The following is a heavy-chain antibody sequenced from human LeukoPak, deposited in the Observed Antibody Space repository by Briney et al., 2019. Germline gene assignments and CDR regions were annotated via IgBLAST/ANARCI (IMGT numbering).Heavy chain of an antibody. CDR1: GYTFTSYG. CDR3: ARDLGGIVGAPHYFDY. Sequence: GASVKVSCKASGYTFTSYGISWVRQAPGQGLEWMGWINPNSGGTNYAQKFQGWVTMTRDTSISTAYMELSRLRSDDTAVYYCARDLGGIVGAPHYFDYWGQGTLVTVSS. V-gene: IGHV1-2*04. D-gene: IGHD1-26*01. CDR2: INPNSGGT. J-gene: IGHJ4*02.